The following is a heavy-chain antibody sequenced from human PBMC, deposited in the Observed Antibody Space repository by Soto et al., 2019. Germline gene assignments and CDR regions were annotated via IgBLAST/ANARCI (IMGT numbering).Heavy chain of an antibody. J-gene: IGHJ4*02. CDR3: EKDHDEDFGYDLDYFDY. CDR2: IIWRCVTF. Sequence: EVQLVESGGGLVQPGRSLRLSCAASGFNFDDYAMHWVRQAPGKGLEWVSGIIWRCVTFDYADSVKGRFTTSRDNAKNSLYLQMNSLRAEDTAFYYCEKDHDEDFGYDLDYFDYWGQGTLVTVSS. V-gene: IGHV3-9*01. CDR1: GFNFDDYA. D-gene: IGHD5-12*01.